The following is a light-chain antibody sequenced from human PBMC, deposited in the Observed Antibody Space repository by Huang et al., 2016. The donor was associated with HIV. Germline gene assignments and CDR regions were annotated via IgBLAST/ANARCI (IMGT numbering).Light chain of an antibody. V-gene: IGKV4-1*01. CDR2: WAS. CDR3: QQYYSPPYT. J-gene: IGKJ2*01. CDR1: QAVLKNSNKKNY. Sequence: DIEMTQSPDSLTVSLGARAIINCKSSQAVLKNSNKKNYLAWYQQRPGQLPKVLIYWASSRESGVPDRFSGSGSGTDFNLTISSLQPEDLAVYYCQQYYSPPYTFGQGTRLEI.